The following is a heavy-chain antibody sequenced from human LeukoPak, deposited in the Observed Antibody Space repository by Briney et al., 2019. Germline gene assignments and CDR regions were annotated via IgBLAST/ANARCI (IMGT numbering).Heavy chain of an antibody. CDR3: ARVKHYIWGSYRYVWFDP. D-gene: IGHD3-16*02. V-gene: IGHV4-34*01. Sequence: KSSETLSLTCAVYGGSFSGYYWSWIRQPPGKGLEWIGEIHHSGSTNYNPSLKSRVTISVDTSKNQFSLKLSSVTAADTAVYYCARVKHYIWGSYRYVWFDPWGQGTLVTVSS. CDR2: IHHSGST. CDR1: GGSFSGYY. J-gene: IGHJ5*02.